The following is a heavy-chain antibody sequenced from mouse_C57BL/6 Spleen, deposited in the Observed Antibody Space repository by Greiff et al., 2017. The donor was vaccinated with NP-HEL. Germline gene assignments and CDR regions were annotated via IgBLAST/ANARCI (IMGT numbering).Heavy chain of an antibody. CDR3: AAGGYGYVAY. V-gene: IGHV1-72*01. CDR1: GYTFTSYW. D-gene: IGHD2-2*01. Sequence: QVQLQQPGAELVKPGASVKLSCKASGYTFTSYWMRGVRKRQGRGLGWIGRIDPKRGGAKYNEKFMSKSTLTVDKPSSPAYVQLSTLTSEDSAVYCCAAGGYGYVAYWGQGTLVTVSA. J-gene: IGHJ3*01. CDR2: IDPKRGGA.